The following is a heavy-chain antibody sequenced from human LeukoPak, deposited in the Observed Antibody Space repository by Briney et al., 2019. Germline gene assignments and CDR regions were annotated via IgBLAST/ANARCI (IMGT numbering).Heavy chain of an antibody. CDR2: MKEGGGEK. CDR1: GFTFSRFW. Sequence: GGSLRLSCAASGFTFSRFWMSWVRQAPGKGLEWVASMKEGGGEKYYVASVKGRFTISRDNAKNSLYLQMNSLRVEDTAVYYCAKDHRWLVDYWGQGSLVTVSS. J-gene: IGHJ4*02. CDR3: AKDHRWLVDY. D-gene: IGHD6-19*01. V-gene: IGHV3-7*01.